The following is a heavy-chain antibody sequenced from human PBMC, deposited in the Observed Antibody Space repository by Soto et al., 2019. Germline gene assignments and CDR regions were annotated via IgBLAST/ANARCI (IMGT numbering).Heavy chain of an antibody. J-gene: IGHJ4*02. D-gene: IGHD1-26*01. V-gene: IGHV3-30*18. CDR3: AKSTVSLVGAIPY. CDR2: ISYDGSNK. CDR1: GFTFSSYG. Sequence: PGGSLRLSCAASGFTFSSYGMHWVRQAPGKGLEWVAVISYDGSNKYYADSVKGRFTISRDNSKNTLYLQMNSLRAEDTAVYYCAKSTVSLVGAIPYWGQGTLVTVSS.